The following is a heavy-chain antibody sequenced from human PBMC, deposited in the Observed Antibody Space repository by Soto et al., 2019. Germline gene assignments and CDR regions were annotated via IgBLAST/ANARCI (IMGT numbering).Heavy chain of an antibody. V-gene: IGHV3-72*01. CDR3: TRGHRGAPTRYFVY. CDR1: GFTFSDHY. Sequence: EVQLVESGGGLVQPGGSLRLSCAASGFTFSDHYMDWVRQAPGTGLEWVGRVKNKANSYTTEYAASVNGRCTISRDDSRDLLFLQMNSLKPDDTALYYCTRGHRGAPTRYFVYWGQGALVTVSS. CDR2: VKNKANSYTT. J-gene: IGHJ4*02. D-gene: IGHD2-15*01.